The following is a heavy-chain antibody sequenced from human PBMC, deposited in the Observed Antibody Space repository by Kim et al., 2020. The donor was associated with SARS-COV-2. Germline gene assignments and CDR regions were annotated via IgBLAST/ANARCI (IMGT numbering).Heavy chain of an antibody. J-gene: IGHJ6*02. CDR1: GGSFSGYY. D-gene: IGHD3-9*01. CDR2: INHSGST. Sequence: SETLSLTCAVYGGSFSGYYWSWIRQPPGKGLEWIGEINHSGSTNNNPSLKSRVTISVDTSKNQFSLKLSSVTAADTAVYYCARVGRYFDWLRAYGMDVWGQGTTVTVSS. V-gene: IGHV4-34*01. CDR3: ARVGRYFDWLRAYGMDV.